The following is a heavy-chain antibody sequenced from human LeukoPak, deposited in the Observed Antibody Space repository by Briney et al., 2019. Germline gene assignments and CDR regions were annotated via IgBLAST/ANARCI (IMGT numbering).Heavy chain of an antibody. CDR1: GGTFSSYA. J-gene: IGHJ6*02. D-gene: IGHD2-15*01. CDR3: ARARVAATPNYYYYGMDG. Sequence: SVTVSCKASGGTFSSYAISWVRQAPGQGLEWMGGIIPIFGTANYAQKFQGRVTITADESTSTAYMELSSLRSEDTAVYYCARARVAATPNYYYYGMDGWGQGTTVTVSS. V-gene: IGHV1-69*13. CDR2: IIPIFGTA.